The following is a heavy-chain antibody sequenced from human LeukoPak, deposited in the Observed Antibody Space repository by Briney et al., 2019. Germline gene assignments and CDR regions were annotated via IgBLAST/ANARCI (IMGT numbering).Heavy chain of an antibody. CDR3: ARDPHYDFWSGYYFIGYFDY. CDR2: IIPIFGTA. J-gene: IGHJ4*02. D-gene: IGHD3-3*01. V-gene: IGHV1-69*13. Sequence: SVKVSCKASGGTFSSYAISWVRQAPGQGLEWMGGIIPIFGTANHVQKFQGRVTITADESTSTAYMELSSLRSEDTAVYYCARDPHYDFWSGYYFIGYFDYWGQGTLVTVSS. CDR1: GGTFSSYA.